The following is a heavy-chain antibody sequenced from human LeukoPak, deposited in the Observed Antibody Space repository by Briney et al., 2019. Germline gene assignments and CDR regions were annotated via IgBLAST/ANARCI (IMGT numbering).Heavy chain of an antibody. CDR3: ARDLVTTFAFDI. CDR2: IYYSGST. D-gene: IGHD4-17*01. V-gene: IGHV4-59*01. Sequence: SETLSLTCTVSGGSISGYYWSWIRQPPGKGLEWIGYIYYSGSTNYNPSLKSRVTISVDTSKNQFSLKLSSVTAADTAVYYCARDLVTTFAFDIWGQGTMVTVSS. CDR1: GGSISGYY. J-gene: IGHJ3*02.